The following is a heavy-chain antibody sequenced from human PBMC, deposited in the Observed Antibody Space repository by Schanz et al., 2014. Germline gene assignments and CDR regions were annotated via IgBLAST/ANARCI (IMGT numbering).Heavy chain of an antibody. CDR1: GFTFSNYA. V-gene: IGHV3-23*04. CDR2: FIVDSGNT. D-gene: IGHD1-1*01. J-gene: IGHJ4*02. CDR3: ARGTDWNLHY. Sequence: EVQLVESGGGLVKPGGSLRLSCAASGFTFSNYAMSWVRQAPGKGLEWVSGFIVDSGNTYYAGSVKGRFTISRDNSKNTLYLQMNSLRAGDTAVYYCARGTDWNLHYWGQGALVTVSS.